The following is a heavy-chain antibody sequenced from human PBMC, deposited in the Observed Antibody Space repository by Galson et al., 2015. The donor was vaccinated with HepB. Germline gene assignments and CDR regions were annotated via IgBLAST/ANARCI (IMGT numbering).Heavy chain of an antibody. CDR3: ARDAMGRGSGSYSAFDY. V-gene: IGHV3-30-3*01. D-gene: IGHD1-26*01. CDR2: LTSAGDKE. Sequence: SLRLSCAASGFTFSRYAMTWVRQAPGKGLEWVAALTSAGDKEYYAESVTGRFSISRDNSKNLLYLQINSLRTEDAAVYYCARDAMGRGSGSYSAFDYWGQGTLVTVSS. CDR1: GFTFSRYA. J-gene: IGHJ4*02.